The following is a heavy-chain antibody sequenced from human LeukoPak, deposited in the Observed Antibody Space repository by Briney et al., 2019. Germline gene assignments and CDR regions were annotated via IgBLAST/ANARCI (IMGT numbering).Heavy chain of an antibody. V-gene: IGHV4-59*01. CDR1: GGSISSYY. Sequence: PSETLSLTCTVSGGSISSYYWSWIRQPPGKGLEWIGYIYYSGSTNYNPSLKSRVTISVDTSKNQFSLKLSSVTAADTAVYYCATAPLSITIFGGNWFDPWGQGTLVTVSS. D-gene: IGHD3-3*01. CDR3: ATAPLSITIFGGNWFDP. J-gene: IGHJ5*02. CDR2: IYYSGST.